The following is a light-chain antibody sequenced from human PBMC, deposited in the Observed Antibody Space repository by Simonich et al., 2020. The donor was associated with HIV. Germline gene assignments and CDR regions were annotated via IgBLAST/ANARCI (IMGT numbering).Light chain of an antibody. Sequence: DIVMTQSPDSLAVSLGERATINCKSSQSVLYSSNNKNYLAWYQQKPGQPPKLLIYRASTRESGVPDRFSGSGSGTDFTLTISSLQAGDVAVYYCQQYYSTPLTFGGGTKVEIK. V-gene: IGKV4-1*01. CDR3: QQYYSTPLT. CDR1: QSVLYSSNNKNY. J-gene: IGKJ4*01. CDR2: RAS.